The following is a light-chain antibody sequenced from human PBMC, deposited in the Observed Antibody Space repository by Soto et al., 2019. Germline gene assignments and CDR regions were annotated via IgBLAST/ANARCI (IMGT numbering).Light chain of an antibody. Sequence: EIVLRQSPATLSLAPGDGATLSCRASESVGTYLAWYQQRPGQAPRLVIYDTSSRATGIPARFSGSGSGTDFTLTISSLEPEDFAVYYCQQGGNRPPRTFGQGTKVDIK. CDR2: DTS. J-gene: IGKJ1*01. CDR1: ESVGTY. V-gene: IGKV3-11*01. CDR3: QQGGNRPPRT.